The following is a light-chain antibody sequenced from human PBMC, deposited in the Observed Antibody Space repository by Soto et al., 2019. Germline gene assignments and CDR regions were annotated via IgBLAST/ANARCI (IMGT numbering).Light chain of an antibody. J-gene: IGKJ2*02. CDR3: QQSYSTPCT. CDR2: AAS. V-gene: IGKV1-39*01. Sequence: DIQMTQSPSSLSASVGDRVTITCRASQSISTYVNWYQQKPGKAPNLLIYAASSLQSGVPSRFSGSGSGTEFNLTISSLQPEDFATYHCQQSYSTPCTFGQGTKLEIK. CDR1: QSISTY.